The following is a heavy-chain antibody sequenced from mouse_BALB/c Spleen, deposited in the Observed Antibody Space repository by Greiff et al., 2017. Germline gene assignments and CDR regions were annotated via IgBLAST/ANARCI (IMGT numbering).Heavy chain of an antibody. J-gene: IGHJ4*01. CDR2: IWGGGST. CDR1: GFSLSRYS. CDR3: ARNTGSLDAMDY. V-gene: IGHV2-6-4*01. D-gene: IGHD6-2*01. Sequence: VNVVESGPGLVAPSQSLSITCTVSGFSLSRYSVHWVRQPPGKGLEWLGMIWGGGSTDYNSALKSRLSISKDNSKSQVFLKMNSLQTDDTAMYYCARNTGSLDAMDYWGQGTSVTVSA.